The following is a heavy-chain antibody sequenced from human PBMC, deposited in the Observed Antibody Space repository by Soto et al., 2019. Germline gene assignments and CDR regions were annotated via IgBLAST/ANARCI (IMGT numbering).Heavy chain of an antibody. J-gene: IGHJ4*02. CDR3: ARHATYYDILSGYYFDY. V-gene: IGHV5-51*01. D-gene: IGHD3-9*01. Sequence: PGESLKISCKCSGYTFSSYRIGWVLQVPGKGLEWMGIISPGDSDTKYSQSFQGQVTISADKSISTAYLQWNSLRASDTAMYYCARHATYYDILSGYYFDYWGQGTLVTVSS. CDR1: GYTFSSYR. CDR2: ISPGDSDT.